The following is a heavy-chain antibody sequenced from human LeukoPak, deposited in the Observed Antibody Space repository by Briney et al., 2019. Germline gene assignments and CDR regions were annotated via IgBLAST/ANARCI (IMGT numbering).Heavy chain of an antibody. V-gene: IGHV3-48*01. CDR1: GFTVNTYD. D-gene: IGHD4-17*01. CDR3: AGYGVYPY. J-gene: IGHJ4*02. Sequence: PGGSLRLSCAAPGFTVNTYDMHWVRQAPGEGPEWIAYFGISGTIYYADSVRGRFTISRDNAKNSLFLQMISLRVDDTAIYYCAGYGVYPYWGQGTPVTVSS. CDR2: FGISGTI.